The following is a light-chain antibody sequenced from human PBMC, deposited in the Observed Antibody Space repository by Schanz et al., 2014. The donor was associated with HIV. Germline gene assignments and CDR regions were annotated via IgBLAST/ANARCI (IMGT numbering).Light chain of an antibody. CDR1: QSVSSN. J-gene: IGKJ5*01. Sequence: EIVMTQSPATLSVSPGERATLSCRASQSVSSNLAWYQQKPGQAPRLLIYDASIRATGIPDRFSGSGSGTDFTLTISSLQAEDVAVYYCQQYYSTPPTFGQGTRLEIK. V-gene: IGKV3D-15*01. CDR2: DAS. CDR3: QQYYSTPPT.